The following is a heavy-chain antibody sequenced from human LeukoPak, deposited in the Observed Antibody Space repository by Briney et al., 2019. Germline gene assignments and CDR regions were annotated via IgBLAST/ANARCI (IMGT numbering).Heavy chain of an antibody. CDR1: GFTLSSYA. Sequence: GGSLILSCTASGFTLSSYAMSWVRQAPGEGLEWVSTISGSADNTNYAEAVKGRFTISRDNSKNTMYLQMNSLRAEDTAVYYCAKQGFGCWGQGTLVTVSS. CDR3: AKQGFGC. J-gene: IGHJ4*02. CDR2: ISGSADNT. V-gene: IGHV3-23*01.